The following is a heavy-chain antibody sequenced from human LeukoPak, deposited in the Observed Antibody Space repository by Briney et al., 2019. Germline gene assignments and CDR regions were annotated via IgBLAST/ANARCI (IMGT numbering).Heavy chain of an antibody. CDR3: AKGSGYDSSGYHDY. CDR2: ISWNSGSI. Sequence: GRSLRHSCAASGFTFDDYAMHWVRQAPGKGLEWVSGISWNSGSIGYTDSVKGRFTISRDNAKNSLYLQMNSLRAEDTALYYCAKGSGYDSSGYHDYWGQGTLVTVSS. D-gene: IGHD3-22*01. J-gene: IGHJ4*02. V-gene: IGHV3-9*01. CDR1: GFTFDDYA.